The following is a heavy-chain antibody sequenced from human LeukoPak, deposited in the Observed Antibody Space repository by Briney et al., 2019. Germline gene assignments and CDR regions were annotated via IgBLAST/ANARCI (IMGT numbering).Heavy chain of an antibody. V-gene: IGHV3-11*01. Sequence: GGSLRLSCAASGFTFSDYYMGWIRQAPGKGLEWVSYISSSGSTIYYADSVKGRFTISRDNAKNSLYLQMNSRRAEDTAVYYCAGNYYGSGRPYYYYYYGMDVWGQGTTVTVSS. J-gene: IGHJ6*02. CDR2: ISSSGSTI. D-gene: IGHD3-10*01. CDR3: AGNYYGSGRPYYYYYYGMDV. CDR1: GFTFSDYY.